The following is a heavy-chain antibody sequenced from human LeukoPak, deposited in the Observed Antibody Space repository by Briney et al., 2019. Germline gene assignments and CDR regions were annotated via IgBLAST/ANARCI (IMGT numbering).Heavy chain of an antibody. D-gene: IGHD6-13*01. CDR3: TRDTPGIAASVSGG. J-gene: IGHJ4*02. Sequence: GGSLRPSCTASGFSVSHNYMNWVRQAPGKGLEWVALIYSGGNTHYADSVKGRFTISRDNSKNTLYLQMSSLRVEDTAVYYCTRDTPGIAASVSGGWGQGTLVTVSS. V-gene: IGHV3-53*01. CDR2: IYSGGNT. CDR1: GFSVSHNY.